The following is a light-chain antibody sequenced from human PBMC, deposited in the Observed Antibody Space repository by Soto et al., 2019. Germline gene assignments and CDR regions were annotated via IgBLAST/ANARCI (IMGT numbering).Light chain of an antibody. J-gene: IGKJ2*01. V-gene: IGKV3-20*01. CDR2: GAS. CDR1: QSVSNNY. CDR3: QQYGSSSYT. Sequence: EIVLTQSPGTLSLSPGERATLSCRASQSVSNNYLAWFQQRPGQAPRLLIYGASYRDTGISDRFSGSGSGTDFTLTISRLEPEDFAVYYCQQYGSSSYTFGQGTRLEIK.